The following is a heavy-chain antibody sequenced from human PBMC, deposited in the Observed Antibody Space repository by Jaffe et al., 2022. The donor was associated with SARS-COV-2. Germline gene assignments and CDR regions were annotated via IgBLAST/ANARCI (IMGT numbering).Heavy chain of an antibody. D-gene: IGHD6-19*01. J-gene: IGHJ4*02. Sequence: EVQLLESGGGLVQPGGSLRLSCAGSGFTFTIYAMSWVRQAPGKGLEWVSTISGNGGNTFYADSVKGRFTISRDNSKNTLYLQINSLRAEDTAVYYCAKDQNRISLAGHFDYWGQGTLVTVPS. V-gene: IGHV3-23*01. CDR3: AKDQNRISLAGHFDY. CDR2: ISGNGGNT. CDR1: GFTFTIYA.